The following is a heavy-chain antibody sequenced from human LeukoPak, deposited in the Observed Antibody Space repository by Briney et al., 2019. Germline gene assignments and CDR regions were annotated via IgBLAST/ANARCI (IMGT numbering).Heavy chain of an antibody. D-gene: IGHD3-22*01. CDR3: ARLVGDYYDSSGYLPFDP. CDR1: GGSISSSSYY. Sequence: SETLSLTCTVSGGSISSSSYYWGWIRQPPGKGLEWIGSIYYSGSTYYNPSLKSRVTISVDTSKNQFSLKLSSVTAADTAVYYCARLVGDYYDSSGYLPFDPWGQGTLVTVSS. CDR2: IYYSGST. V-gene: IGHV4-39*01. J-gene: IGHJ5*02.